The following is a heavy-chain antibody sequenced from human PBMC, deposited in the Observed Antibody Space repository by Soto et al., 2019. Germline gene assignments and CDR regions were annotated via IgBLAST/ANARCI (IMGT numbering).Heavy chain of an antibody. D-gene: IGHD3-16*01. CDR3: ARDQDRSGGEVMIDF. V-gene: IGHV3-13*01. Sequence: GGSLSLSCAASGFTFSSYDMHWVRQATGKGLEWVSAIGTAVDTYYPGSVKGRFTISRENAKNSLSLQMNSLRAGDTAVYYCARDQDRSGGEVMIDFWGQGTMVTVSS. CDR1: GFTFSSYD. CDR2: IGTAVDT. J-gene: IGHJ4*02.